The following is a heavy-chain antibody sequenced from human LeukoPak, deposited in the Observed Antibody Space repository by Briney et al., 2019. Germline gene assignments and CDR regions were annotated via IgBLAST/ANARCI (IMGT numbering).Heavy chain of an antibody. Sequence: GGSLRLSCAASGFTFSSYAMSWVRQAPGKGLEWVSYISDSSSLTDYADSVKGRFTISRDNAKNSLSLQLNSLRDEDTAVYFCAKVIRGGYGMDVWGQGTTVTVSS. CDR1: GFTFSSYA. D-gene: IGHD3-10*01. CDR3: AKVIRGGYGMDV. CDR2: ISDSSSLT. V-gene: IGHV3-48*02. J-gene: IGHJ6*02.